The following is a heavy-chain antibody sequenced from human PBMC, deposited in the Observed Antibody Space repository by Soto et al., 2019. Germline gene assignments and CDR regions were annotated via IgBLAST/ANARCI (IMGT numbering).Heavy chain of an antibody. Sequence: GGSLRLSCAASGFTFSSYGMHWVRQAPGKGLEWVAVISYDGSNKYYADSVKGRFTISRDNSKNTLYLQMNSLRAEDTAVYYCAKEHPRSSGWKWTDYWGQGTLVTVSS. CDR1: GFTFSSYG. J-gene: IGHJ4*02. D-gene: IGHD6-19*01. V-gene: IGHV3-30*18. CDR3: AKEHPRSSGWKWTDY. CDR2: ISYDGSNK.